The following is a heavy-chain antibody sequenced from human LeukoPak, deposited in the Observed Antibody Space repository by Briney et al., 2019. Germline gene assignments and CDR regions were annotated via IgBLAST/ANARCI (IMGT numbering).Heavy chain of an antibody. CDR3: TTDLGDYGDYIRE. V-gene: IGHV3-15*01. CDR1: GFTFNNAW. D-gene: IGHD4-17*01. Sequence: GGSLRLSCAAPGFTFNNAWMSWIRQVPGKGLEWVGRIKSRSAGGTIDYPALVKGRFIISRDDSKNMLYLQMNSLKIEDTAVYYCTTDLGDYGDYIREWGQGTLVTVSS. CDR2: IKSRSAGGTI. J-gene: IGHJ4*02.